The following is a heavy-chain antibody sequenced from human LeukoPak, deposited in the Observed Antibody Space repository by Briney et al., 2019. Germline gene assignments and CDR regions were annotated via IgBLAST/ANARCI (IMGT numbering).Heavy chain of an antibody. J-gene: IGHJ4*02. CDR1: GGSISSYY. D-gene: IGHD3-3*01. Sequence: SETLSLTCTVSGGSISSYYWSWIRQPPGKGLEWIGYIYYSGSTNYNSSLKSRVTMSVDTSKNQFSLNLSSVTAADTAVYYCARINFGVVRGDFDYWGQGTLVTVSS. V-gene: IGHV4-59*08. CDR2: IYYSGST. CDR3: ARINFGVVRGDFDY.